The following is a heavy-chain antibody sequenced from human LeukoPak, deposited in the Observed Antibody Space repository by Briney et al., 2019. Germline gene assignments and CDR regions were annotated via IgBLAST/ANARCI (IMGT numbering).Heavy chain of an antibody. J-gene: IGHJ3*02. CDR1: AITFSTYA. Sequence: GGSLRLSCAASAITFSTYAMSWVRQAPGKGLECVSVISGGAGSTYYADSVKGRFTISRDNSKNTLYLQMNSLRAEDTAVYYCAKAGLTYYYGSGTVSAFDIWGQGTMVTVSS. V-gene: IGHV3-23*01. CDR2: ISGGAGST. D-gene: IGHD3-10*01. CDR3: AKAGLTYYYGSGTVSAFDI.